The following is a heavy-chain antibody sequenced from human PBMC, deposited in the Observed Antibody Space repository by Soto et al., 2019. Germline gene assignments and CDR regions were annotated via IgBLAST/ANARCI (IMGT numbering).Heavy chain of an antibody. J-gene: IGHJ5*02. CDR3: AKVSHEYQLLLGRRSMGWFDP. D-gene: IGHD2-2*01. V-gene: IGHV3-7*03. CDR2: IKQDGSEK. CDR1: GFTFSSYW. Sequence: EVQLVESGGGLVQPGGSLRLSCAASGFTFSSYWMSWVRQAPGKGLEWVANIKQDGSEKYYVDSVKGRFTISRDNAKNSLYLQMNSLRAEDTAVYYCAKVSHEYQLLLGRRSMGWFDPWGQGTLVTVSS.